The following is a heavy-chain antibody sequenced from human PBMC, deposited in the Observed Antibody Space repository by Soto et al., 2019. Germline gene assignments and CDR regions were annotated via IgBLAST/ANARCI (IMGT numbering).Heavy chain of an antibody. CDR2: ISSSSSYI. D-gene: IGHD6-19*01. CDR3: ARRTVAGTSDY. Sequence: EVQLVESGGGLVKPGGSLRLSCAASGFTFSSYSMNWVRQAPGKGLEWVSAISSSSSYIDYADSVKGRFTISRDNAKNSLYLQMNSLRAEDTAVYYCARRTVAGTSDYWGQGTLVTVSS. V-gene: IGHV3-21*01. CDR1: GFTFSSYS. J-gene: IGHJ4*02.